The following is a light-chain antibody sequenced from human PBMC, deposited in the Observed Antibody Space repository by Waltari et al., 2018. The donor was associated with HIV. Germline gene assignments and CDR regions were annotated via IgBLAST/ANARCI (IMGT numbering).Light chain of an antibody. CDR2: YAS. CDR1: QSIGSN. J-gene: IGKJ2*01. CDR3: HQSSSLPHT. Sequence: SPDVQSVTPKEKVTITCRASQSIGSNLHWYQQKPDQSPKLLIKYASRSFSGVPSRFSGSGSGTDFTLTIRGLEAEDAATYYCHQSSSLPHTFGQGTKLEIK. V-gene: IGKV6-21*01.